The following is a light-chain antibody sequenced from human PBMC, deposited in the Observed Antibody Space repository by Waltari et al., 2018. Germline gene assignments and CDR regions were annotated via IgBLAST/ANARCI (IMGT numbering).Light chain of an antibody. CDR1: QRILSASNNKNY. V-gene: IGKV4-1*01. Sequence: DIVMTQSPDSLAVSLGERATINCESSQRILSASNNKNYIAWYQQKPGQPPKLLIHWASTRQSGVPDRFSARGSGTDFTLTISSLQAEDVAVYYCQQYSTVPVTFGGGTKVEIK. CDR2: WAS. J-gene: IGKJ4*01. CDR3: QQYSTVPVT.